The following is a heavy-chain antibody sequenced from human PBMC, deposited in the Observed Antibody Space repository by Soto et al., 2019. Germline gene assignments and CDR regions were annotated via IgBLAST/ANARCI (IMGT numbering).Heavy chain of an antibody. CDR1: GYAFTTYG. CDR2: ISAQNGNT. D-gene: IGHD1-1*01. Sequence: QVHLVQSGAEVKKPGASVKVSCKGSGYAFTTYGITWVRQAPGQGLEWMGWISAQNGNTNYAQKLQGRVTVTRDTSTSTAYMERRSLRSDDTAVYYCARGRYGDYWGQGALVTVSS. V-gene: IGHV1-18*01. J-gene: IGHJ4*02. CDR3: ARGRYGDY.